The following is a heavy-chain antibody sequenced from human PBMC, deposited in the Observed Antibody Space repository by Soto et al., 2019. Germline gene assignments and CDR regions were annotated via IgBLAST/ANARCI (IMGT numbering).Heavy chain of an antibody. CDR1: GFTFSSYA. D-gene: IGHD4-17*01. CDR3: ARERDYGDSNWFDP. CDR2: ISYDGSNK. J-gene: IGHJ5*02. V-gene: IGHV3-30-3*01. Sequence: PGGSLRLPCAASGFTFSSYAMHWVRQAPGKGLEWVAVISYDGSNKYYADSVKGRFTISRDNSKNTLYLQMNSLRAEDTAVYYCARERDYGDSNWFDPWGQGTLVTVSS.